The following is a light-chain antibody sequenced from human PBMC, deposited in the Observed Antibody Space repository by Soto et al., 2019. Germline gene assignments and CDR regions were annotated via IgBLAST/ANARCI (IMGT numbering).Light chain of an antibody. CDR1: VLAKKY. V-gene: IGLV3-27*01. J-gene: IGLJ2*01. CDR3: YSAADNNLDVV. CDR2: KDS. Sequence: SYELTQPSSVSVSPGQTARITCSGDVLAKKYARWFQQKPGQAPVLVIYKDSERPSGIPERFSGSSSGTTVTLTISGAQVEDESDYDCYSAADNNLDVVFGGGTKLTVL.